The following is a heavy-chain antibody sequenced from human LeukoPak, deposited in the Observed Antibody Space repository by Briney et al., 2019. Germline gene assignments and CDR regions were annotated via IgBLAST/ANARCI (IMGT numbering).Heavy chain of an antibody. CDR2: ISHDGSNK. Sequence: GGSLRLSCAASGFTFSSYAMHWVRQAPGKGPEWLAVISHDGSNKYYADSVKGRFTISRDNSKNTLYLQMNSLRADDTAVYYCARDIEFDGTRPPDYWGQGTLVTVSS. J-gene: IGHJ4*02. D-gene: IGHD3-9*01. V-gene: IGHV3-30*04. CDR3: ARDIEFDGTRPPDY. CDR1: GFTFSSYA.